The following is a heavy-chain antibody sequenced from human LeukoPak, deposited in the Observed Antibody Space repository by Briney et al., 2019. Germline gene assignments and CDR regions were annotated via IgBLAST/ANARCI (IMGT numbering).Heavy chain of an antibody. CDR3: VRVVGRGYSYGGPTDAFDI. CDR2: ISSSSSTI. Sequence: PGGSLRLSCAASGITGSSSYMNWVRQAPGKGLEWVSYISSSSSTIYYADSVKGRFTISRDNAKNSLYLQMNSLRAEDTAVYYCVRVVGRGYSYGGPTDAFDIWGQGTMVTVSS. J-gene: IGHJ3*02. D-gene: IGHD5-18*01. V-gene: IGHV3-48*01. CDR1: GITGSSSY.